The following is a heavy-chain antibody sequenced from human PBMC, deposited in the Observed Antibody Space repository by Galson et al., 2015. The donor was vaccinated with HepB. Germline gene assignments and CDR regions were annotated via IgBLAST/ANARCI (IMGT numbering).Heavy chain of an antibody. D-gene: IGHD2-15*01. Sequence: SLRLSCAASGFGFTAYSMNWVRQAPGKGLEWVSSISSSSSYIFYADSLKGRFTISRDNANNAVYLQMNSLRAGDTAVYYCARDRNTDSTVAPRSGFDSWGQGTLVTVSS. CDR3: ARDRNTDSTVAPRSGFDS. J-gene: IGHJ5*01. CDR2: ISSSSSYI. CDR1: GFGFTAYS. V-gene: IGHV3-21*01.